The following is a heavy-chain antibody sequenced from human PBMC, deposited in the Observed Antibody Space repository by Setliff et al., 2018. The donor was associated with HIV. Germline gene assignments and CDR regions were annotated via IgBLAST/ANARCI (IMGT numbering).Heavy chain of an antibody. CDR3: ATAGGRSWFDP. V-gene: IGHV1-2*02. CDR2: INPNSGGT. D-gene: IGHD3-16*01. Sequence: ASVKVSCRTSGYTFDAKYIHWARQAPGQGLEWMGWINPNSGGTNYARKFQGRVTMTRDTSISTAYMELNSLRSDDTAVYYCATAGGRSWFDPWGPGTLVTVSS. CDR1: GYTFDAKY. J-gene: IGHJ5*02.